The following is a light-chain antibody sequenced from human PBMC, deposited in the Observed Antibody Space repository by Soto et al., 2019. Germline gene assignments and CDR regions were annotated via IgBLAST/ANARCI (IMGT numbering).Light chain of an antibody. Sequence: QSVLTQPPSVSGAPGQRVTISCTGSSSNIGAGYDVHWYQQLPGTAPKLLIYGNSNRPSGVPDRFSGSKSGTSASLAITGLQAEDDADYYCQSYDSSLSKRVFGGGTKLTVL. CDR2: GNS. V-gene: IGLV1-40*01. J-gene: IGLJ3*02. CDR3: QSYDSSLSKRV. CDR1: SSNIGAGYD.